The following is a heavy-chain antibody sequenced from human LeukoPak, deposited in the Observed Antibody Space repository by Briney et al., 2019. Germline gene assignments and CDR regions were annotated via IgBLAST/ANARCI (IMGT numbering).Heavy chain of an antibody. D-gene: IGHD2-15*01. Sequence: GGSLRLSCAASGFTFSSYSMYWVRQAPGKGLEWVSSISSSSSYIYYADSVKGRFTISRDNAKNSLYLQMNSLRAEDTAVYYCARARSCSGGSCFVYYFDYWGQGTLVTVSS. CDR1: GFTFSSYS. V-gene: IGHV3-21*01. J-gene: IGHJ4*02. CDR2: ISSSSSYI. CDR3: ARARSCSGGSCFVYYFDY.